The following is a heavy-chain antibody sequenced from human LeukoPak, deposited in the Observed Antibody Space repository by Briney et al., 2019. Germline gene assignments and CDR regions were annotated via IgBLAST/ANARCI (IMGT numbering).Heavy chain of an antibody. D-gene: IGHD5-18*01. V-gene: IGHV3-30*18. CDR3: AKDLTPMVVANYYYMDG. CDR1: GFTFNFFG. Sequence: GGSLRLSCDASGFTFNFFGMHWDRPAPGKGLEWVAVVSYDGHTKHYSDSVRGRFTISRDNSKDTLYLEMGSLRVGDTALYYCAKDLTPMVVANYYYMDGWGKGTTVTVSS. CDR2: VSYDGHTK. J-gene: IGHJ6*03.